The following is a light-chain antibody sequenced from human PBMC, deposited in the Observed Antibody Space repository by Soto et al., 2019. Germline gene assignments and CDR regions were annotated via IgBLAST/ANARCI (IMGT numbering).Light chain of an antibody. CDR1: PSISSS. J-gene: IGKJ1*01. Sequence: DIQMTPSPSSLSASVGDRVTITCPASPSISSSLNWYQQKPGKAPKLLIYAASSLQSGVPSRFSGSGSGTDFTLTISSLQPEDFATYYCQRSYSTPRTFGQGTKVDIK. V-gene: IGKV1-39*01. CDR2: AAS. CDR3: QRSYSTPRT.